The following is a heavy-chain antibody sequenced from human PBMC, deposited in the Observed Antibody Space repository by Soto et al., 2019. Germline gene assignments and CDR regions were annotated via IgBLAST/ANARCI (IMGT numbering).Heavy chain of an antibody. CDR3: ARLPYSYVSLYFFDF. CDR2: ISDKGGST. D-gene: IGHD5-18*01. Sequence: GGSLRLSCAASGFTFSNYAVSWVRQSPGRGLEWVASISDKGGSTKYADSVNGRFTISRDNSRNTLSLQMDTLRAEDTAVCYCARLPYSYVSLYFFDFWGQGSLVTVS. V-gene: IGHV3-23*01. J-gene: IGHJ4*02. CDR1: GFTFSNYA.